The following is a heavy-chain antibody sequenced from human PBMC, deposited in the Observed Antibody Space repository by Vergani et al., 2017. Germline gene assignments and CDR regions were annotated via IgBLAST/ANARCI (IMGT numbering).Heavy chain of an antibody. D-gene: IGHD6-19*01. J-gene: IGHJ4*02. CDR3: ARDDARFGQWLAGRLDY. V-gene: IGHV3-30*19. CDR1: GFKFSQFG. CDR2: ISYDGSNK. Sequence: QVQLVESGGGVVQPGTSLRLSCEASGFKFSQFGMHWVRQGPGKGLEWVAVISYDGSNKYYADSVKGRFTISRDNSKNTLYLQMNSLRAEDTAVYYCARDDARFGQWLAGRLDYWGQGTLVTVSS.